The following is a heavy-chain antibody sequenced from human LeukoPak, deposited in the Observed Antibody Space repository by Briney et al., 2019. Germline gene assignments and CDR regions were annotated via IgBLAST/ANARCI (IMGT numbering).Heavy chain of an antibody. J-gene: IGHJ4*02. Sequence: PGGSLRLSCAVSGFSVSGYWMTWVRQAPGKGLEWVANIKQVGGEKNYVDSVKGRFTISRDNAENSLFLQMNSLRVEDTAVYYCAREWQGGIAAAGTRIEGDYWGQGTLVAVSS. CDR1: GFSVSGYW. D-gene: IGHD6-13*01. CDR3: AREWQGGIAAAGTRIEGDY. V-gene: IGHV3-7*01. CDR2: IKQVGGEK.